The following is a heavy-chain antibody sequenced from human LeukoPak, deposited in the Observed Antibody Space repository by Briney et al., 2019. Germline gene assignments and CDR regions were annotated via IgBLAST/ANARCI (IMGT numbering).Heavy chain of an antibody. CDR2: ISSSSIYI. J-gene: IGHJ3*02. D-gene: IGHD5-24*01. Sequence: GGSLRLSCSASGFTFSNYRMNWVRQAPGKGLEWVSSISSSSIYIYYTDSLKGRFTISRDNAKKSLYLQMNSLRAEDTAVYYCARGRDGYNLVDAFDIWGQGIMVTVSS. CDR3: ARGRDGYNLVDAFDI. CDR1: GFTFSNYR. V-gene: IGHV3-21*01.